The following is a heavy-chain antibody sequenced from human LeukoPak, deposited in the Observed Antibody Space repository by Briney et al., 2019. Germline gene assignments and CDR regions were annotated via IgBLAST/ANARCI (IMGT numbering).Heavy chain of an antibody. V-gene: IGHV3-30*03. CDR1: GFTFSSYG. CDR2: ISYDGSNK. CDR3: ARSYYYDSSGYYSPRPPPDY. D-gene: IGHD3-22*01. Sequence: GGSLRLSCAASGFTFSSYGMHWVRQAPGKGLEWVAVISYDGSNKYYADSVKGRFTISRDNSKNTLYLQMNSLRAEDTAVYYCARSYYYDSSGYYSPRPPPDYWGQGTLVTVSS. J-gene: IGHJ4*02.